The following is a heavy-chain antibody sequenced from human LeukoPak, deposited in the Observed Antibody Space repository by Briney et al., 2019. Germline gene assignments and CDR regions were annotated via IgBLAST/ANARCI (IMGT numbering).Heavy chain of an antibody. V-gene: IGHV3-7*03. Sequence: GGSLRLSCAASGFTFSSYWMNWARQAPGKGLEWVASINHNGNVNYYVDSVKGRFTISRDNAKNSLYLQMSNLRAEDTAVYFCARGDGLDVWGQGATVTVSS. D-gene: IGHD3-16*01. CDR2: INHNGNVN. CDR3: ARGDGLDV. CDR1: GFTFSSYW. J-gene: IGHJ6*02.